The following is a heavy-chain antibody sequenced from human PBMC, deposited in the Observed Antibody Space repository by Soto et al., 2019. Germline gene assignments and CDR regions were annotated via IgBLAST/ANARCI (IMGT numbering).Heavy chain of an antibody. J-gene: IGHJ5*02. CDR1: GGSISSYY. V-gene: IGHV4-59*01. CDR2: IYYSGST. CDR3: ARTNWNAAWFDP. D-gene: IGHD1-1*01. Sequence: QVQLQESGPGLVKPSETPSLTCTVSGGSISSYYWSWIRQPPGKGLEWIGYIYYSGSTNYNPSLKSRVTISVDTSKNQFSLKLSSVTAADTAVYYCARTNWNAAWFDPWGQGTLVTVSS.